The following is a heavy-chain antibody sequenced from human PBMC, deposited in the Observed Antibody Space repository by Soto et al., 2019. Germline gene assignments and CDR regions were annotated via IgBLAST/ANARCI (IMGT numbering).Heavy chain of an antibody. D-gene: IGHD4-17*01. Sequence: PSETLSLTCSVSGGYVSSDSYYWSWIRQPPGAGLEWIGYIYFSGTTNYNPSLESRISILVDSSKNQFSLKLSSVTAADTAVYYCARSPDSGDYVDYWGQGTLVTVSS. CDR3: ARSPDSGDYVDY. J-gene: IGHJ4*02. CDR1: GGYVSSDSYY. CDR2: IYFSGTT. V-gene: IGHV4-61*01.